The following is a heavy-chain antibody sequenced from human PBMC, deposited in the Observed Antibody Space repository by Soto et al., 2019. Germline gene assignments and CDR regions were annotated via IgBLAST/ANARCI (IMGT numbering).Heavy chain of an antibody. CDR1: GYSFTTYW. CDR2: IYPGDSDT. V-gene: IGHV5-51*01. CDR3: ATQRTGADYFYHGMEV. J-gene: IGHJ6*02. Sequence: GESLKISCKGFGYSFTTYWIGWVRQMPGKGLEWMGIIYPGDSDTTYSPSFQGLVTISADKSISTAYLQWSSLKASDTAMYYCATQRTGADYFYHGMEVWGQGTTVTVSS.